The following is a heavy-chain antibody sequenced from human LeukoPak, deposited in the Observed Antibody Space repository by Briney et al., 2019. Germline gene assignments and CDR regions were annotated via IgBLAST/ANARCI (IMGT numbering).Heavy chain of an antibody. CDR1: EFSVGSNY. CDR3: AKDTWVYYGSGRGLYYYYMDV. D-gene: IGHD3-10*01. J-gene: IGHJ6*03. Sequence: GGSLRLSCAASEFSVGSNYMTWVRQAPGKGLEWVSAISGSGGSTYYADSVKGRFTISRDNSKNTLYLQMNSLRAEDTAVYYCAKDTWVYYGSGRGLYYYYMDVWGKGTTVTISS. V-gene: IGHV3-23*01. CDR2: ISGSGGST.